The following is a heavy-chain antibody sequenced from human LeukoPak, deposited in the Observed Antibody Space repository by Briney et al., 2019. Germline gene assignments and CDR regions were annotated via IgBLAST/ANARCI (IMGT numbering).Heavy chain of an antibody. CDR1: GFIFSNYG. V-gene: IGHV3-30*18. D-gene: IGHD3-10*01. CDR2: IFYDGSNR. J-gene: IGHJ4*02. Sequence: GGSLRLSCAASGFIFSNYGMHWVRQAPGRGLEWVTVIFYDGSNRYYADSVKGRFTISRDNSKNTLYLQMNSLRAEDTAVYYCAKARFGEPLAFDYWGQGTLVTVSS. CDR3: AKARFGEPLAFDY.